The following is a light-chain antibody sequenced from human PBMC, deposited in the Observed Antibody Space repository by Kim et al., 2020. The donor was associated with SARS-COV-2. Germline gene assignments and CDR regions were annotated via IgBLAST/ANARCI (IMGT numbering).Light chain of an antibody. Sequence: GQRVTISCSGSDSNIGSNIVTWYQQLPGTAPKLLIYSNNQQASGVPDRFSGSKSGTSASLAISGLQSEDEADYYCAALDDSLNGWVFGGGTQLTVL. CDR2: SNN. V-gene: IGLV1-44*01. CDR3: AALDDSLNGWV. CDR1: DSNIGSNI. J-gene: IGLJ3*02.